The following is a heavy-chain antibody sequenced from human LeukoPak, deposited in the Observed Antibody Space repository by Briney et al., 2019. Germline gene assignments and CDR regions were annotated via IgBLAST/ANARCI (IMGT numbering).Heavy chain of an antibody. Sequence: GGSLRLSCSASGFTFSDHVMDWVHQAPGKGLEWVGRSRNKVNSYTTKYAASVKDRFTMSRDGSKNSLYLQMNSLRTEDTAVYYCVVMIRGVGYWGQGALVTVSS. D-gene: IGHD3-10*01. V-gene: IGHV3-72*01. J-gene: IGHJ4*02. CDR2: SRNKVNSYTT. CDR3: VVMIRGVGY. CDR1: GFTFSDHV.